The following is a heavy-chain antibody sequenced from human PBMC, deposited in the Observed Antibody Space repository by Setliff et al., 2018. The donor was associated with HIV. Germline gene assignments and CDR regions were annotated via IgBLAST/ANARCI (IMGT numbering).Heavy chain of an antibody. CDR1: GGSISSNNYY. Sequence: SETLSLTCTVSGGSISSNNYYWGWIRQPPGKGLEWIGSIYYSGSTYYNPSLKSRVTISADTSKNQFSLKLSSVTAADTAVYYCARVPTQGDYGSDAFDIWGQGTMVTVSS. V-gene: IGHV4-39*07. D-gene: IGHD4-17*01. CDR2: IYYSGST. J-gene: IGHJ3*02. CDR3: ARVPTQGDYGSDAFDI.